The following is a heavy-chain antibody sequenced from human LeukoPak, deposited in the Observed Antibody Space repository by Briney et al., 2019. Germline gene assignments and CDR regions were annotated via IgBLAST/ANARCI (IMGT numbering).Heavy chain of an antibody. V-gene: IGHV3-30-3*01. CDR3: ARGPYGTDY. J-gene: IGHJ4*02. D-gene: IGHD3-10*01. CDR2: ISYDGSNK. Sequence: GGSLRLSCAASGFTFSSYAMHWVHQAPGKGLEWVAVISYDGSNKYYADSVKGRFTISRDNSKNTLYLQMNSLRAEDTAVYYCARGPYGTDYWGQGTLVTVSS. CDR1: GFTFSSYA.